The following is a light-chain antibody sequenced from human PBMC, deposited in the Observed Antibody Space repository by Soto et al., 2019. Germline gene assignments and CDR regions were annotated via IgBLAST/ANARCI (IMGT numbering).Light chain of an antibody. CDR3: QHFVNSLTWT. J-gene: IGKJ1*01. V-gene: IGKV3-20*01. Sequence: EIWLTQSPGTLSLSPGERSTLCCGSGQSVSSTYLIWYQQKPGQAPRLPIYGASSRATGVPDRFSGGGSGTDFTLTISRLEPEDFAVYYCQHFVNSLTWTFGQGTKVDIK. CDR1: QSVSSTY. CDR2: GAS.